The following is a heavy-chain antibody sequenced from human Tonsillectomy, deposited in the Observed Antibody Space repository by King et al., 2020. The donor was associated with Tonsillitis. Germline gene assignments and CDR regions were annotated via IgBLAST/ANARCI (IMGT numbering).Heavy chain of an antibody. D-gene: IGHD6-19*01. CDR1: GYTFTAYY. J-gene: IGHJ6*03. CDR2: INPNSGGT. Sequence: VQLVESGAEVRKPGASVKVSCKASGYTFTAYYMHCVRQAPGQGLERMGWINPNSGGTNYAQKFQGWVTMTRDTSLSTAYMALSRLKSDATAVYYCVRDAYSSDWYTRPYYMDVWGKGTTVTVSS. CDR3: VRDAYSSDWYTRPYYMDV. V-gene: IGHV1-2*04.